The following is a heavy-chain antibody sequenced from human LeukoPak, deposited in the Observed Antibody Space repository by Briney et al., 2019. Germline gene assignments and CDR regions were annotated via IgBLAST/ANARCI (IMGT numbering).Heavy chain of an antibody. D-gene: IGHD3-9*01. J-gene: IGHJ4*02. CDR1: GFTFGDYA. Sequence: GGSLRLSCTASGFTFGDYAMSWFRQAPGKGLEWVGFIRSKAYGGTTEYAASVKGRFTISRDDSKSIAYLQMNSLKTEDTAVYYCTRYGVARYFDWYRLPPFDYWGQGTLVTASS. CDR3: TRYGVARYFDWYRLPPFDY. CDR2: IRSKAYGGTT. V-gene: IGHV3-49*03.